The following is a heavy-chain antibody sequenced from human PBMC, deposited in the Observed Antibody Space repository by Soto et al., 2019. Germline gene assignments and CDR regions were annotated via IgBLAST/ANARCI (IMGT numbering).Heavy chain of an antibody. CDR1: GGSISSVGDS. V-gene: IGHV4-30-2*01. CDR3: ARVPDY. Sequence: PSETLSLTCTVSGGSISSVGDSWSWIRQPPGKGLEWIGYIYHSGSTYYNPSLKSRVTISVDRSKNQFSLKLSSVTAADTAVYYCARVPDYWGQGTLVTVSS. J-gene: IGHJ4*02. CDR2: IYHSGST.